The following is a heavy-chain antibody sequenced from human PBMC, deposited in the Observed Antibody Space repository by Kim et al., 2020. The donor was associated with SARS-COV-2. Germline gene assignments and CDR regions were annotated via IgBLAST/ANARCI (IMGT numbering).Heavy chain of an antibody. V-gene: IGHV3-15*01. CDR3: TTRQRAQDSGSGTYYANAFKI. J-gene: IGHJ3*02. CDR2: IKTNADGGTT. CDR1: GFTFTDAW. D-gene: IGHD3-10*01. Sequence: GGSLRLSCAASGFTFTDAWLNWVRQAPGKGLEWFGHIKTNADGGTTNYAAPVKGRFIISRDDSKRTLHLLMNSLKVEDTAVYFCTTRQRAQDSGSGTYYANAFKIGGQGKMVTVSS.